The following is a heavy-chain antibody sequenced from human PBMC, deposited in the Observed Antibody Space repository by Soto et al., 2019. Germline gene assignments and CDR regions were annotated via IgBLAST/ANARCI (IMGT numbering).Heavy chain of an antibody. Sequence: ASVKVSCKASGYTFTSYYMHWVRQASGQGLEWIGIINPSGGATNYAEKFQDRVTMTRDTSTSTVYMELSSLRSEDTAVYYCARDQGFPTFDHWGQGTLVTVLS. CDR1: GYTFTSYY. J-gene: IGHJ4*02. CDR2: INPSGGAT. CDR3: ARDQGFPTFDH. V-gene: IGHV1-46*01. D-gene: IGHD3-10*01.